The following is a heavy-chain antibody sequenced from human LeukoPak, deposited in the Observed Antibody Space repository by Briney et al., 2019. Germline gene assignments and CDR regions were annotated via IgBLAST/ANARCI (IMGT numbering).Heavy chain of an antibody. CDR3: AKDLFGGPARAFFDY. V-gene: IGHV3-23*01. D-gene: IGHD3-16*01. CDR1: GFTFSIYP. CDR2: ISGSGGYA. Sequence: GSLRLSCAASGFTFSIYPMSWVRQAPGKGLEGVSSISGSGGYAYYANSVKGRFITSRDNSKNTLYLQMNSLRAEDTAVYYCAKDLFGGPARAFFDYWGQGTLVTVYS. J-gene: IGHJ4*02.